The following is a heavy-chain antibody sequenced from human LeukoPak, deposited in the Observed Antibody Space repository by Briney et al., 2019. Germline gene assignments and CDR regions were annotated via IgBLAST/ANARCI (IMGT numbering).Heavy chain of an antibody. J-gene: IGHJ3*02. CDR3: ASDKIASDDAFYI. Sequence: GASVRVSSTASGYTFTAYYIYWVSQAPGQRLEWMGWVNPNSGDTKFAQNFQRRVTMTRDTPISTAYMELSSPRSDDTAVYYFASDKIASDDAFYIWGQGAMGTVSS. D-gene: IGHD3-3*02. CDR1: GYTFTAYY. V-gene: IGHV1-2*02. CDR2: VNPNSGDT.